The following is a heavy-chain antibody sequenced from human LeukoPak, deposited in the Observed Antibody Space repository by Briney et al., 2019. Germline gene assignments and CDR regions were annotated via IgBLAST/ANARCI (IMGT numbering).Heavy chain of an antibody. J-gene: IGHJ4*02. CDR2: INPSSGST. CDR3: ARDYDFWGGYYTAGLFTY. CDR1: GYTFTSYY. D-gene: IGHD3-3*01. V-gene: IGHV1-46*01. Sequence: GASVKVSCKASGYTFTSYYMHWVRQAPGQGLEWMGIINPSSGSTSYAQTFQGRVTMTRDTATSTLYLELKSLRADDTALYCCARDYDFWGGYYTAGLFTYWGQGTLVTVHS.